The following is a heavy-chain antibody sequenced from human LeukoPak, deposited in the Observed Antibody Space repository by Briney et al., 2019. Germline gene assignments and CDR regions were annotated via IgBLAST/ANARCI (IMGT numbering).Heavy chain of an antibody. CDR2: ISGSGGST. CDR1: GFTFSSYA. Sequence: GGSLRLSCAASGFTFSSYAMSWVRQAPGKGLEWVSAISGSGGSTYYADSVKGRFTISRDNSKNTLYLQMNSLRAEDTAVYYCAKGGNYYGSGSPGGTFDYWGQGTLVTVPS. D-gene: IGHD3-10*01. V-gene: IGHV3-23*01. CDR3: AKGGNYYGSGSPGGTFDY. J-gene: IGHJ4*02.